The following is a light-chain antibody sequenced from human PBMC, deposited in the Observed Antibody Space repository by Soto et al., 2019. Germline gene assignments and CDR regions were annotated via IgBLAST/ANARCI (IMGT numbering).Light chain of an antibody. CDR1: KLGDKS. CDR3: QAWGSSTAV. J-gene: IGLJ1*01. V-gene: IGLV3-1*01. CDR2: QDN. Sequence: SYELTQPPSVSVSPGQTASITCSGDKLGDKSASWYQQKPGQSPVLVIYQDNIRPSGIPDRFSGSNSGNTATLTISGTQAMDEADYYCQAWGSSTAVFGTGTKLTVL.